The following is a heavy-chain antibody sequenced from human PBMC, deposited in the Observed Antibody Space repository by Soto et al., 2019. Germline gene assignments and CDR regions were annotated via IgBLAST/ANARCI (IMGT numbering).Heavy chain of an antibody. CDR1: GFTFSSYA. J-gene: IGHJ4*02. CDR2: ISYDGSNK. CDR3: ARDWYRAEGY. D-gene: IGHD1-26*01. V-gene: IGHV3-30-3*01. Sequence: QVQLVESGGGVVQPGRSLRLSCAASGFTFSSYAMHWVRQAPGKGLEWVAVISYDGSNKYYADSVKGRFTISRDNSKNTLYLQMNRLRAEDTAVYYCARDWYRAEGYWGQGTLVTVSS.